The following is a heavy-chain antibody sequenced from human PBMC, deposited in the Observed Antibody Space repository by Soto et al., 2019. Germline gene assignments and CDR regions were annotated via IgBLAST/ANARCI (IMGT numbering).Heavy chain of an antibody. V-gene: IGHV3-23*01. Sequence: GGSLTLSCAASGVTCSTYAMSWVRKAPGKGLEWVSAISGSGDSTNFADSVKGRFTISRDSSKNTLYLQMNSLRAEDTAVYYCAKIPVGTIVPIYYFDYWGQGTLVTVSS. CDR2: ISGSGDST. D-gene: IGHD5-12*01. CDR1: GVTCSTYA. CDR3: AKIPVGTIVPIYYFDY. J-gene: IGHJ4*02.